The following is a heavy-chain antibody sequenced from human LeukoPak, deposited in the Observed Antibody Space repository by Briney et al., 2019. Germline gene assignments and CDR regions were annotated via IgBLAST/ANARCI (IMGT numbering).Heavy chain of an antibody. J-gene: IGHJ3*01. CDR2: IINDGSST. D-gene: IGHD2-15*01. Sequence: GGSLRLSCAASGFNFENYWMHWVRQAPGKGLEWVSRIINDGSSTTYADSVKGRFTISRDNAENTLYLQMNSLRPEDTALYYCARSQSGVFDVWGQGTMVIVSS. V-gene: IGHV3-74*01. CDR1: GFNFENYW. CDR3: ARSQSGVFDV.